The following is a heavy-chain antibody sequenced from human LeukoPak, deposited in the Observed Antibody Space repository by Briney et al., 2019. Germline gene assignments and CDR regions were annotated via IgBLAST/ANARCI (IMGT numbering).Heavy chain of an antibody. V-gene: IGHV4-59*01. Sequence: SETLSLTCTDPGGSISSYYWSWIRQPPGKGLEWIGYIYYSGSTNYNPSLKSRVTISVDTSKNQFSLKLSSVTAADTAVYYCARDHLPDCSSTSCSTNWFDPWGQGTLVTVSS. CDR2: IYYSGST. CDR1: GGSISSYY. D-gene: IGHD2-2*01. CDR3: ARDHLPDCSSTSCSTNWFDP. J-gene: IGHJ5*02.